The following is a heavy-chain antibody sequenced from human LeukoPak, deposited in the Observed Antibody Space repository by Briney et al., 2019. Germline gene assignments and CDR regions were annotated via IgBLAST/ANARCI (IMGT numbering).Heavy chain of an antibody. V-gene: IGHV3-21*01. CDR2: ISSSSSYI. Sequence: PGGSLRLSCAASGFTFSSYSMNWVRQAPGKGLEWVSSISSSSSYIYYADSVKGRFTISRDNAKNSLYLQMNSLRAEDTAVYYCARERGYYYDSSGSRGWFDPWGQGTLVTVSS. CDR3: ARERGYYYDSSGSRGWFDP. CDR1: GFTFSSYS. D-gene: IGHD3-22*01. J-gene: IGHJ5*02.